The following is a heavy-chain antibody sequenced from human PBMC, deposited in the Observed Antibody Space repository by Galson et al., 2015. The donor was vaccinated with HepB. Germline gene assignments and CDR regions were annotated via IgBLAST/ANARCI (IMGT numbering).Heavy chain of an antibody. J-gene: IGHJ3*02. V-gene: IGHV3-30-3*01. D-gene: IGHD2-2*01. Sequence: SLRLSCAASGFTFSSYAMHWVRQAPGKGLEWVAVITHDGSNKYYADSVKGRFTISRDNSKNTLYMQMNSLRAEDTAVYYCARDSFIVVVPAAHMAHAFDIWGQGTMVTVSS. CDR2: ITHDGSNK. CDR3: ARDSFIVVVPAAHMAHAFDI. CDR1: GFTFSSYA.